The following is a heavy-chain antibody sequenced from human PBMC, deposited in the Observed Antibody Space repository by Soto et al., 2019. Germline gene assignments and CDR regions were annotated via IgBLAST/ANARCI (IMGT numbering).Heavy chain of an antibody. CDR3: ARGLLRYYDFWSGYYENGMDV. Sequence: PVGSLRLSCAASGFTFSSYSMNWVRQAPGKGLEWVSSISSSSSYIYYADSVKGRFTISRDNAKNSLYLQMNSLRAEDTAVYYCARGLLRYYDFWSGYYENGMDVWGQGTTVTVSS. CDR2: ISSSSSYI. J-gene: IGHJ6*02. V-gene: IGHV3-21*01. D-gene: IGHD3-3*01. CDR1: GFTFSSYS.